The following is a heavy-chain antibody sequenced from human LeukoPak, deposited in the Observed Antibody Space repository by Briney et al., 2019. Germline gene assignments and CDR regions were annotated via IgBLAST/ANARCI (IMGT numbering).Heavy chain of an antibody. CDR2: INPNSGGT. Sequence: ASVKVSCKASGGTFSSYAISWVRQAPGQGLEWMGWINPNSGGTNYAQKSQGRVTMTRDTSISTAYMELSRLRSDDTAVYYCARDSDYSNNWFDPWGQGTLVTVSS. J-gene: IGHJ5*02. D-gene: IGHD4-4*01. CDR1: GGTFSSYA. V-gene: IGHV1-2*02. CDR3: ARDSDYSNNWFDP.